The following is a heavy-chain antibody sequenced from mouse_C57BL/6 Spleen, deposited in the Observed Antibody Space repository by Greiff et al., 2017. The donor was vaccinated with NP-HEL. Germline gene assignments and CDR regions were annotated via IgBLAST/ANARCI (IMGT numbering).Heavy chain of an antibody. Sequence: EVKLEESGGGLVKPGGSLKLSCAASGFTFSSYTMSWVRQTPEKRLEWVATISGGGGNTYYPDSVKGRFTISRDNAKNTLYLQMSSLRSEDTALYYCARSYPPKNYFDYWGQGTTLTVSS. V-gene: IGHV5-9*01. CDR1: GFTFSSYT. CDR3: ARSYPPKNYFDY. J-gene: IGHJ2*01. D-gene: IGHD2-10*01. CDR2: ISGGGGNT.